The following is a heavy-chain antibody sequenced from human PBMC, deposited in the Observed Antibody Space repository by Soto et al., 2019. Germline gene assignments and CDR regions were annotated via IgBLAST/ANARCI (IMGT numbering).Heavy chain of an antibody. CDR2: IKQDGSEK. D-gene: IGHD6-19*01. J-gene: IGHJ4*02. CDR1: GFTFSSYW. V-gene: IGHV3-7*01. Sequence: GGSLRLSCGASGFTFSSYWMSWVRQAPGKGLEWVANIKQDGSEKYYVDSVKGRFTISRDNAKNSLYLQMNSLRAEDTAVYYCARTRSGWYGMLDYWGQGTLVTVSS. CDR3: ARTRSGWYGMLDY.